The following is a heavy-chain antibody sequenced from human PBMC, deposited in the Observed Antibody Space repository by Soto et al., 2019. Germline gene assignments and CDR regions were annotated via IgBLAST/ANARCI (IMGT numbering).Heavy chain of an antibody. J-gene: IGHJ1*01. V-gene: IGHV3-23*01. CDR2: ITGGGGSR. Sequence: EVQLLQSGGGLVQPGGSLRLSCAASGFTFSSYSMTWVRQAPGKGLEWVSSITGGGGSRYYADSVKGRFTISRDNSKNNLDLQMNGLRVEDTALYYCARVHLGSSWFSALIDWGQGARVTVS. D-gene: IGHD6-13*01. CDR3: ARVHLGSSWFSALID. CDR1: GFTFSSYS.